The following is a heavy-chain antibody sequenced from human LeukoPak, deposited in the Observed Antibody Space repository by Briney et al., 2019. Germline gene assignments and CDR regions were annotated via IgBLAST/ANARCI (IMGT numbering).Heavy chain of an antibody. CDR2: FDPEDGET. CDR3: ATTRIRDYGDSKLRGAFDI. Sequence: GAPVKVSCKVSGYTLTELSMHWVRQAPGKGLEWMGGFDPEDGETIYAQKFQGRVTMTEDTSTDTAYMELSSLRSEDTAVYYCATTRIRDYGDSKLRGAFDIWGQGTMVTVSS. CDR1: GYTLTELS. J-gene: IGHJ3*02. V-gene: IGHV1-24*01. D-gene: IGHD4-17*01.